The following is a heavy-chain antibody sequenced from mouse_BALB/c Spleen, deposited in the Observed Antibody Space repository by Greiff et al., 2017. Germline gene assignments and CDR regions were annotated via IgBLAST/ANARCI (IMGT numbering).Heavy chain of an antibody. Sequence: EVKLVESGGGLVKPGGSLKLSCAASGFTFSSYAMSWVRQSPEKRLEWVAEISSGGSYTYYPDTVTGRFTISRDNAKNTLYLEMSSLRSEDTAMYYCARENYGSSYVYFDYWGQGTTLTVSS. CDR1: GFTFSSYA. J-gene: IGHJ2*01. D-gene: IGHD1-1*01. V-gene: IGHV5-9-4*01. CDR2: ISSGGSYT. CDR3: ARENYGSSYVYFDY.